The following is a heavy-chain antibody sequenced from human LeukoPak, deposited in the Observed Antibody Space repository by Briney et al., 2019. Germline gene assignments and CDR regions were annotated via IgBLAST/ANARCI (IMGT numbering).Heavy chain of an antibody. CDR3: AKGESHPKYYFDY. CDR1: GFTFDDYA. D-gene: IGHD3-10*01. J-gene: IGHJ4*02. CDR2: ISGGDGST. Sequence: GGSLRLSCAASGFTFDDYAMHWVRQAPGKGLQWVSSISGGDGSTYYADSVKGRFTISRDNSKNTLYLQMNSLRAEDTAVYYCAKGESHPKYYFDYWGQGTLVTVSS. V-gene: IGHV3-23*01.